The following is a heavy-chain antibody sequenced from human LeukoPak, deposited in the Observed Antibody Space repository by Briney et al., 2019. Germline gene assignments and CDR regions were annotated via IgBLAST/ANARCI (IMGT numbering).Heavy chain of an antibody. J-gene: IGHJ6*03. CDR1: GGSISSGSYY. Sequence: SQTLSLTCTVSGGSISSGSYYWRWIRQPAGKGLEWIGRIYTSGSTNYDPSLKSRVTISVDTSKNQFSLKLSSVTAADTAVYYCARGTGTTSYYYYYYMDVWGKGTTVTVSS. CDR2: IYTSGST. V-gene: IGHV4-61*02. D-gene: IGHD1-7*01. CDR3: ARGTGTTSYYYYYYMDV.